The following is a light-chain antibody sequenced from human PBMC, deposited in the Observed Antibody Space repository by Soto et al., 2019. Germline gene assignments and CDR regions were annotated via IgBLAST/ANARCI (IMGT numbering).Light chain of an antibody. CDR3: QQRSTLPLT. J-gene: IGKJ4*01. V-gene: IGKV3-11*01. CDR1: QSVNNY. CDR2: DAC. Sequence: EIVLTQSPATLSLSPGERATLSCRASQSVNNYLAWYQQKPGQAPRLLIYDACTRATGIPARFSGSGSGTDFPLTISSLGPEDFGVFYCQQRSTLPLTFGGGTKVEIK.